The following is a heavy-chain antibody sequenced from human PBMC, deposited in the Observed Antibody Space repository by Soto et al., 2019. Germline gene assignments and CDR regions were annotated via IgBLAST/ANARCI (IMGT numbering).Heavy chain of an antibody. J-gene: IGHJ5*02. D-gene: IGHD2-2*02. CDR1: GGSISSGGYY. V-gene: IGHV4-31*03. Sequence: QVQLQESGPGLVKPSQTLSLTCTVSGGSISSGGYYWSWIRQRPGKGLEWIGYIYYSGSTYYNPSLKSRVTISVDTSKNQFSLKLSSVTAADTAVYYCARVVPAAIRGSGWFDPWGQGTLVTVSS. CDR2: IYYSGST. CDR3: ARVVPAAIRGSGWFDP.